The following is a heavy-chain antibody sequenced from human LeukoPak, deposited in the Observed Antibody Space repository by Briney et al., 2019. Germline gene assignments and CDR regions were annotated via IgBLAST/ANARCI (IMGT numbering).Heavy chain of an antibody. CDR1: GFTFSSYA. Sequence: GGSLRLSCAASGFTFSSYAMSWVRQAPGKGLEWVSAISGSGGSTYYADSVKGRFTISRDNSKNTLYLQMNSLRAEDTAVYYCAKALNSSSSWSLTPFDPWGQGTLVTVSS. CDR3: AKALNSSSSWSLTPFDP. V-gene: IGHV3-23*01. CDR2: ISGSGGST. J-gene: IGHJ5*02. D-gene: IGHD6-6*01.